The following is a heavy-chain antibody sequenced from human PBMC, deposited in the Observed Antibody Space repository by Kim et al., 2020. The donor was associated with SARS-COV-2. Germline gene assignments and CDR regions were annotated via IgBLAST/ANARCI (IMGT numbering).Heavy chain of an antibody. J-gene: IGHJ6*02. V-gene: IGHV3-53*01. Sequence: YADSVKGRFTISRDNSKNTLYLQMNSLRAEDTAVYYCARVKEDYYYGMDVWGQGTTVTVSS. CDR3: ARVKEDYYYGMDV.